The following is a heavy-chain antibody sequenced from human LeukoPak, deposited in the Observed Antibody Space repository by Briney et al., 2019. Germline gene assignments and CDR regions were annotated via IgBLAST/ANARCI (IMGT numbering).Heavy chain of an antibody. V-gene: IGHV3-66*01. D-gene: IGHD5-18*01. CDR2: IYSGGST. Sequence: PGGSLRLSCAASGFTVSSNYMSWVRQAPGKGLEWVSVIYSGGSTYYADSVKGRFTISRDSSKNTLYLQMNSLRAEDTAVYYCLYSYEGRTTPDTMHFDYWGQGTLVTVSS. CDR3: LYSYEGRTTPDTMHFDY. J-gene: IGHJ4*02. CDR1: GFTVSSNY.